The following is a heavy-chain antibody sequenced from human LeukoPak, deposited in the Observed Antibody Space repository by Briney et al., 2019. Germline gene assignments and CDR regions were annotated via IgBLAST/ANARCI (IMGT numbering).Heavy chain of an antibody. D-gene: IGHD4-23*01. V-gene: IGHV3-7*03. CDR2: IKQDGSDK. CDR3: ARKTVVGSYFDY. CDR1: GFTFSAYW. Sequence: GGSLRLSCAASGFTFSAYWMSWVRQAPGKGLEWVAYIKQDGSDKYYVDSVKGRFTISRDNAKNSLYLQMNSLRAEDTAVYYCARKTVVGSYFDYWGQGTPVTVSS. J-gene: IGHJ4*02.